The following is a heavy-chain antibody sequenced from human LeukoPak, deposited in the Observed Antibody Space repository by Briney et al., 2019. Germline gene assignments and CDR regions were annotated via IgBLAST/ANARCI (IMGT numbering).Heavy chain of an antibody. Sequence: GGSLRLSCAASGFSVNSNYMNWVRQAPGKGLEWVSSISSSSSYIYYADSVKGRFTISRDNAKNSLYLQMNSLRAEDTAVYYCSVVVTAMGDAFDIWGQGTMVTVSS. CDR3: SVVVTAMGDAFDI. CDR2: ISSSSSYI. D-gene: IGHD2-21*02. CDR1: GFSVNSNY. V-gene: IGHV3-21*01. J-gene: IGHJ3*02.